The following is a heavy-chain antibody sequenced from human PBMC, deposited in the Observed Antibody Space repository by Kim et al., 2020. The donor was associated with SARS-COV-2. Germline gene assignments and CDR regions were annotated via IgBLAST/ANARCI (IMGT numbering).Heavy chain of an antibody. D-gene: IGHD3-10*01. CDR1: GGSISSYY. V-gene: IGHV4-59*13. Sequence: SETLSLTCTVSGGSISSYYWSWIRQPPGKGLEWIGYIYYSGSTNYNPSLKSRVTISVDTSKNQFSLKLSSVTAADTAVYYCARVGRLITMVRGDHFDYWGQGTLVNVSS. CDR2: IYYSGST. CDR3: ARVGRLITMVRGDHFDY. J-gene: IGHJ4*02.